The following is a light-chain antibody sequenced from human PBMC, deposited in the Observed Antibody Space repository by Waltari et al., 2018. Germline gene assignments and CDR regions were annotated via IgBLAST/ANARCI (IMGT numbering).Light chain of an antibody. CDR3: CSYAGSMV. Sequence: QSALTQPASVSGSPGQSITISCTGSSPDLGTYNVVSWYQHHPAKAPKLIFYGVTNRPTGASNRFSGSKSGNTASLTISELQTEDEADYYCCSYAGSMVVGAGTKLTVL. J-gene: IGLJ2*01. CDR2: GVT. CDR1: SPDLGTYNV. V-gene: IGLV2-23*02.